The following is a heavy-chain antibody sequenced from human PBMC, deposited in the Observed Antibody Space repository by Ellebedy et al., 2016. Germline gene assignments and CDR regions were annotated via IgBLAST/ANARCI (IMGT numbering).Heavy chain of an antibody. CDR1: GGSISSSSYY. CDR3: ARAGRLIFEGSGSYYNW. J-gene: IGHJ4*02. V-gene: IGHV4-39*07. CDR2: IYYSGST. D-gene: IGHD3-10*01. Sequence: SETLSLTXTVSGGSISSSSYYWGWIRQPPGKGLEWIGSIYYSGSTYYNPSLKSRVTISVDTSKNQFSLKLSSVTAADTAVYYCARAGRLIFEGSGSYYNWWGQGTLVTVSS.